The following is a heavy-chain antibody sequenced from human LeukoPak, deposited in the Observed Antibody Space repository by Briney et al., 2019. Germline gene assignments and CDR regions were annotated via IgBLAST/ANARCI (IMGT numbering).Heavy chain of an antibody. Sequence: SETLSLTCTVSVGSISTYSWSWIRQPPGQGLEWMGYIYYSGTPNYNSSLKSPVTISVDTSKNQFSLKLSSVTAADTAVYYCARLDSSGYYVDYWGQGTLVTVSS. V-gene: IGHV4-59*08. J-gene: IGHJ4*02. CDR1: VGSISTYS. D-gene: IGHD3-22*01. CDR2: IYYSGTP. CDR3: ARLDSSGYYVDY.